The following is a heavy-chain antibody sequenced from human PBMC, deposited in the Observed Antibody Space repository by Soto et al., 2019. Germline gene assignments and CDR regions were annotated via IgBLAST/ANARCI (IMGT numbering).Heavy chain of an antibody. Sequence: QVHLVQSGAEVKKPGASVKVSCKASGYTFSSYSITWVRQAPGQGLEWMGWISADNGNIKYAQKLQGRVTMTTDTTTSTAYMELRSLRSDDTAVYYCARIDYGDFATGMDVWGQVTTVTVSS. J-gene: IGHJ6*02. CDR3: ARIDYGDFATGMDV. CDR1: GYTFSSYS. V-gene: IGHV1-18*01. CDR2: ISADNGNI. D-gene: IGHD4-17*01.